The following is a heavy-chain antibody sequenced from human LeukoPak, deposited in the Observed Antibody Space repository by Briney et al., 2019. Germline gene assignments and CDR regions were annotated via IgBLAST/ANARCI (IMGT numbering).Heavy chain of an antibody. CDR3: VRGHTSDFDHFFDY. CDR1: GLTFRNYW. J-gene: IGHJ4*02. CDR2: VNQDGSEK. D-gene: IGHD6-19*01. V-gene: IGHV3-7*01. Sequence: GGSLRLSCAASGLTFRNYWMNWVRQAPGKGLEWVANVNQDGSEKYYVDSVKGRFTISRDNAKNSLYVQVNGLRAEDTAIYYCVRGHTSDFDHFFDYWGQGALVTVSS.